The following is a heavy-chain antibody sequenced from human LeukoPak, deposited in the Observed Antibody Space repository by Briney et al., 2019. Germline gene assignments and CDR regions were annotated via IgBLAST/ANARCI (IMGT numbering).Heavy chain of an antibody. Sequence: PSETLSLTCTVYGVSFSGYYWSWVRQPPGKGLEWIGEINHSGSTNYNPSLKSRVTISVDTSKNQFSLKLSSVTAADTAVYYCARHSRVDSTSFDPWGQGTLVTVSS. D-gene: IGHD3-22*01. CDR1: GVSFSGYY. V-gene: IGHV4-34*01. CDR3: ARHSRVDSTSFDP. J-gene: IGHJ5*02. CDR2: INHSGST.